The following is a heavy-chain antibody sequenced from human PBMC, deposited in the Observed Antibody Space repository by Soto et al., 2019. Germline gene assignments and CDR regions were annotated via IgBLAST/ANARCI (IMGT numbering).Heavy chain of an antibody. CDR2: IIPIFGTA. J-gene: IGHJ5*02. V-gene: IGHV1-69*13. Sequence: SVKVSCKASGGTFSSYAISWVRQAPGQGLEWMGGIIPIFGTANYAQKFQGRVTITADESTSTAYMELSSLKSEDPPAYYCARAGRDGYNDWWFDPWGQGTLVPVSS. CDR3: ARAGRDGYNDWWFDP. D-gene: IGHD3-9*01. CDR1: GGTFSSYA.